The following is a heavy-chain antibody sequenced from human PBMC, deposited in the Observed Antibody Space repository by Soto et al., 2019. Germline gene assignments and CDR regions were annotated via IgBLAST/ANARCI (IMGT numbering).Heavy chain of an antibody. Sequence: SETLSLTCAVYGGSFRGYYWSWIRQPPGKGLEWIGEINHSGSTNYNPSLKSRVTISVDTSKNQFSLKLSSVTAADTAVYYCARGRKASLLRFLEWFRTFDYWGQGTLVTVSS. J-gene: IGHJ4*02. D-gene: IGHD3-3*01. CDR1: GGSFRGYY. V-gene: IGHV4-34*01. CDR3: ARGRKASLLRFLEWFRTFDY. CDR2: INHSGST.